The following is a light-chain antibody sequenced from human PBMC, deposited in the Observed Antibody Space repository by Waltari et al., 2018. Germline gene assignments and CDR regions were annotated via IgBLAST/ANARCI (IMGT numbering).Light chain of an antibody. CDR3: QQYDNWPPLT. CDR2: GVS. V-gene: IGKV3-15*01. J-gene: IGKJ5*01. CDR1: QSFRSN. Sequence: EIVMTQSPATLSVSPGERATLSCRASQSFRSNYLAWYQQKPGQAPRLLIYGVSTRATGIPASFSGSGFGTEFTLTISSVQAEDCAVYYCQQYDNWPPLTFGQGTRLEIK.